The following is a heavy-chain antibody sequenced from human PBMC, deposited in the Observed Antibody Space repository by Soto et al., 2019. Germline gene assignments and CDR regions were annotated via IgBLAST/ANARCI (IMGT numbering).Heavy chain of an antibody. CDR3: ARVTPGNNLYYFSGLDV. CDR1: GFTFGTYA. CDR2: ISYEGSNT. D-gene: IGHD1-1*01. V-gene: IGHV3-30-3*01. Sequence: HPGGSLRLSCVASGFTFGTYAIHCVRQAPGKGLQWVALISYEGSNTYYADSVKGRFTISRDNSKNTLYLEMNTLRPEDTAVYYCARVTPGNNLYYFSGLDVWGQGTSVTVSS. J-gene: IGHJ6*02.